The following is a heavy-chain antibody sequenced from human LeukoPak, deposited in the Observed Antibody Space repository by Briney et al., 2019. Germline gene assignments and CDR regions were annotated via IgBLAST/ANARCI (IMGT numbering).Heavy chain of an antibody. CDR2: INHSGST. J-gene: IGHJ4*02. D-gene: IGHD6-13*01. CDR1: GGSFSGYY. Sequence: SETLSLTCAVYGGSFSGYYWSWIRQPPGKGLEWIGEINHSGSTNYNPSLKSRVTISVDTSKNQFSLKLSSVTAADTAVYYCARRGVRIAAAGIDYWGQGTLVTVSS. CDR3: ARRGVRIAAAGIDY. V-gene: IGHV4-34*01.